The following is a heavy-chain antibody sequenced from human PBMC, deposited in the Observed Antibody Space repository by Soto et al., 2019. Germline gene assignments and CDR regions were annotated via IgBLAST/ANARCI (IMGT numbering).Heavy chain of an antibody. CDR3: AKGTYYYGSGSLTDY. J-gene: IGHJ4*02. V-gene: IGHV3-23*01. D-gene: IGHD3-10*01. CDR2: ISGSGGST. CDR1: GFTFSSYA. Sequence: EVQLLESGGGLVQPGGSLRLSCAASGFTFSSYAMSWVRQAPGKGLEWVSAISGSGGSTYYADSVKGRFTIARDNSKNTLYLQMNSLRAEDTAVYYCAKGTYYYGSGSLTDYWGQGTLVTVSS.